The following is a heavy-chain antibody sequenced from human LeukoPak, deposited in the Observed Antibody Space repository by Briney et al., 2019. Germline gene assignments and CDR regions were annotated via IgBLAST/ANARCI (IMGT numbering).Heavy chain of an antibody. D-gene: IGHD4-17*01. CDR2: INPNSGGT. V-gene: IGHV1-2*02. CDR1: GYTFTGYY. CDR3: ARESTTVTTNDY. Sequence: ASVKVSCKASGYTFTGYYMHWVRQAPGQGLEWMGWINPNSGGTNYAQKFQGRVTMTRDTSISIAYMELSRLRSDDTAVYYCARESTTVTTNDYWGQGTLVTVSS. J-gene: IGHJ4*02.